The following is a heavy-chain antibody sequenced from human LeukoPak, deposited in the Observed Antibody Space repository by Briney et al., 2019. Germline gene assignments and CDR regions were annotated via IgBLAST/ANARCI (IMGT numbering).Heavy chain of an antibody. CDR1: GFTFSTCA. Sequence: GGSLRLSCSASGFTFSTCAMTWVRQASGKGLEWVSSTSGSGETTYYAGSVKGRFTISRDNSNNELFLQMNGLTVDDTAVYYCAKDGGEYYDILTGYYPRLYYMDVWGKGTTVTISS. J-gene: IGHJ6*03. D-gene: IGHD3-9*01. CDR3: AKDGGEYYDILTGYYPRLYYMDV. V-gene: IGHV3-23*01. CDR2: TSGSGETT.